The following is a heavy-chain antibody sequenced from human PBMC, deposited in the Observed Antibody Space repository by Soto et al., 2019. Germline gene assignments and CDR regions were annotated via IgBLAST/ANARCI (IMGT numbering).Heavy chain of an antibody. CDR1: GFTFSSYA. D-gene: IGHD1-26*01. CDR3: AKALIKVGATLNFDY. CDR2: ISGSGGST. Sequence: GGSLRLSCAASGFTFSSYAMSWVRQAPGKGLEWVSAISGSGGSTYYADSVKGRFTISRDNSKNTLYLQMNSLRAEDTAVYYCAKALIKVGATLNFDYWGQGTLVTVSS. J-gene: IGHJ4*02. V-gene: IGHV3-23*01.